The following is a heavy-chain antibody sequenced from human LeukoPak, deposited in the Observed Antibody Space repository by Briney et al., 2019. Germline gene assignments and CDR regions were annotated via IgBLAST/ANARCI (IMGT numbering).Heavy chain of an antibody. J-gene: IGHJ4*02. CDR1: GFTFSSYW. CDR2: INSDGSST. CDR3: ARFRGSSWFFDY. V-gene: IGHV3-74*01. Sequence: GGSLRLSCAASGFTFSSYWMHWVRHAPGKGLVWVSRINSDGSSTSYADSVKGRFTISRDNAKNTLYLQMNSLRAEDTAVYYCARFRGSSWFFDYWGQGTLVTVSS. D-gene: IGHD6-13*01.